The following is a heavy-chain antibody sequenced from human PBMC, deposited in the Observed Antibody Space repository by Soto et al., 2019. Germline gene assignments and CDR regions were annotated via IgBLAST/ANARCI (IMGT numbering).Heavy chain of an antibody. V-gene: IGHV4-30-4*01. CDR1: GASISSGDYF. CDR2: IYDSGSS. CDR3: AREKGYSSGPKNFDY. Sequence: SETLSLTCTVSGASISSGDYFWRWIRQSPGKGLQWIGYIYDSGSSYYNPSLKSRVTMSVDTSKNQFSLKLSSVTAADTAVYYCAREKGYSSGPKNFDYWGQGTLVTVSS. J-gene: IGHJ4*02. D-gene: IGHD5-18*01.